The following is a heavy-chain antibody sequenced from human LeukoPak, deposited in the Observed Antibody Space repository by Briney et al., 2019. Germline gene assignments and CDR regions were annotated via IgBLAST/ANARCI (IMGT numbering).Heavy chain of an antibody. J-gene: IGHJ4*02. D-gene: IGHD4-17*01. CDR2: IYYSGST. CDR3: ARAGPRSGLRKYYFDY. CDR1: GGSVSSGSYY. Sequence: SETLSLTCTVSGGSVSSGSYYWSWIRQPPGKGLEWIGYIYYSGSTNYNPSLKSRVTISVDTSKNQFSLKLSSVTAADTAVYYCARAGPRSGLRKYYFDYWGQGTLVTVSS. V-gene: IGHV4-61*01.